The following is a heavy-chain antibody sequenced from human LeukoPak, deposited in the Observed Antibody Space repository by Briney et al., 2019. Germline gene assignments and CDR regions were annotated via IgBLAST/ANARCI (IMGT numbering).Heavy chain of an antibody. V-gene: IGHV4-59*01. Sequence: PSETLSLTCTVSGGSISSYYWSWIRQPPGKGLEWIGYIYYSGSTNYNPSLKSRATISVDTSKNQFSLKLSSVTAADTAVYYCARGRRSRIDYWGQGTLVTVSS. J-gene: IGHJ4*02. CDR3: ARGRRSRIDY. CDR1: GGSISSYY. CDR2: IYYSGST.